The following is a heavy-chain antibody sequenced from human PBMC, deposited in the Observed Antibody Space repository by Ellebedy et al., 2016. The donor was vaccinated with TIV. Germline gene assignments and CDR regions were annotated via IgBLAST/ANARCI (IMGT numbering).Heavy chain of an antibody. Sequence: SDTLSLTCPVYGGSFSGYYWSWIRQPPGKGLEWIGEINHSGRTNYKPSLKSRVTISVDTSKNQFSLKLSSVTAADTAVYYCAGDILTPLSWFDPWGQGTLVTVSS. V-gene: IGHV4-34*01. J-gene: IGHJ5*02. CDR1: GGSFSGYY. D-gene: IGHD3-9*01. CDR3: AGDILTPLSWFDP. CDR2: INHSGRT.